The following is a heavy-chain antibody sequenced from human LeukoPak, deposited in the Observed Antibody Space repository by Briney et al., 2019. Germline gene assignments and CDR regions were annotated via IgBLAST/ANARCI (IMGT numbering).Heavy chain of an antibody. Sequence: GGSLRLSCAASGFTFSSYDMHWVRQATGKGLEWVSAIGTAGDTYYPGSVKGRFTISREHAKNSLYLQMNSLRAGDTAVYYCARISTSGAFDYWGQGTLVTVSS. CDR2: IGTAGDT. V-gene: IGHV3-13*01. CDR3: ARISTSGAFDY. CDR1: GFTFSSYD. J-gene: IGHJ4*02. D-gene: IGHD4/OR15-4a*01.